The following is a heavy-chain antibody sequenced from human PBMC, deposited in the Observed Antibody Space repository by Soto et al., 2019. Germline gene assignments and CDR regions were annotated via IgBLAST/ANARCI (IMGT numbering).Heavy chain of an antibody. CDR3: AHSSSMVPRSLDY. Sequence: QLTLKESGPTLVKPTQTLTLTCTFSGFSLSTNGVGVGWIRQPPGDALEWLALMYWNDDKRYSPSLRSSLTITQDTSKTQGDLTMTNVDPVDTATYYCAHSSSMVPRSLDYWGQGTLVTVDS. CDR1: GFSLSTNGVG. J-gene: IGHJ4*02. CDR2: MYWNDDK. V-gene: IGHV2-5*01. D-gene: IGHD3-10*01.